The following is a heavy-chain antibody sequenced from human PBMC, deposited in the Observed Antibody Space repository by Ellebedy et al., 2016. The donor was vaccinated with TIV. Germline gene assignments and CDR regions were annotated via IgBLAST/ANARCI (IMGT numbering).Heavy chain of an antibody. D-gene: IGHD3-10*01. V-gene: IGHV3-13*04. Sequence: GESLKISCAASGFTLSSYDIYWVRQVPGKGLQWVSVIGTEGDTYFSGPVKGRFTLSRENAKNSLFLEMTSLRAGDTAVYYCARGLYGFGEFHGMDVWGQGTTVTVSS. CDR3: ARGLYGFGEFHGMDV. CDR1: GFTLSSYD. J-gene: IGHJ6*02. CDR2: IGTEGDT.